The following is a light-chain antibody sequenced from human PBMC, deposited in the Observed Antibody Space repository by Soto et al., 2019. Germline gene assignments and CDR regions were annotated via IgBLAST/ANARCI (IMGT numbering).Light chain of an antibody. J-gene: IGKJ2*01. CDR2: DAS. CDR3: EQYNNLPLT. V-gene: IGKV1-33*01. Sequence: DLQMTQSPSSLSASVGDRVTITCQARQDISNYLNWYQQKPRKAPKLLIYDASNLKTGVPSRFSGSGSGTDFTFTISSLQTEDIATYYCEQYNNLPLTFGQGTKLEIK. CDR1: QDISNY.